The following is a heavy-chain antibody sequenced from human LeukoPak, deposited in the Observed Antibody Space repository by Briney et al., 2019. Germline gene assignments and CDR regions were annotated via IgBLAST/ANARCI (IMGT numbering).Heavy chain of an antibody. CDR1: GFTFSSYG. CDR3: AKGATVIH. Sequence: PGRSLRLSCAASGFTFSSYGMHWVRQAPGKGLEWVAVMSYDGSNKYYADSVKGRFTISRDNSKNTLYLQMNSLRAEDTAVYYCAKGATVIHWGQGTLVTVSS. V-gene: IGHV3-30*18. CDR2: MSYDGSNK. D-gene: IGHD4-17*01. J-gene: IGHJ4*02.